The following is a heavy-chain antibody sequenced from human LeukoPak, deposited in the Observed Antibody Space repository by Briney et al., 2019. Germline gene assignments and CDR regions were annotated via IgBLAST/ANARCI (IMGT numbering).Heavy chain of an antibody. Sequence: GGSLTLSCAASGFTFSNHPIHWVRQAPGKGLEWLALVSYDGSNKYYADSVQGRFTISRDNSKNMIYLQMNSLRVEDTAVYYCVRDDYGDYGLLDYWGQGTLVTVSS. CDR1: GFTFSNHP. V-gene: IGHV3-30-3*01. J-gene: IGHJ4*02. CDR2: VSYDGSNK. CDR3: VRDDYGDYGLLDY. D-gene: IGHD4-17*01.